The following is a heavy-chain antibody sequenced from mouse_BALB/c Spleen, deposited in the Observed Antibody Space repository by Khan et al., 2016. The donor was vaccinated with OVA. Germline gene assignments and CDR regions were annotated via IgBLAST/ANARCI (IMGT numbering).Heavy chain of an antibody. CDR1: GYTFTSYW. Sequence: QVQLKQSGAELVKPGASVKLSCKTSGYTFTSYWIQWVKQRPGQGLGWIGEIFPGTGTTYYNENFKGKATLTIDTSSTTAYMQLSSLTSEDSAVYFCARGYFGNYYFAYWGQGTLVTVSA. CDR3: ARGYFGNYYFAY. D-gene: IGHD2-1*01. J-gene: IGHJ3*01. V-gene: IGHV1S132*01. CDR2: IFPGTGTT.